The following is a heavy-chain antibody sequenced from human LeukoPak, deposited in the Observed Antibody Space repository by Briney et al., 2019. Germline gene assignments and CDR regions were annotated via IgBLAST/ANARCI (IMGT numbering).Heavy chain of an antibody. J-gene: IGHJ4*02. CDR3: ASPHKDY. V-gene: IGHV3-30-3*01. CDR2: ISYDGSNK. Sequence: GGSLRLSCAASGFTFSSYAMHWVRQAPGKGLEWVAVISYDGSNKYYADSVKGRFTISRDNSKNTLYLQMNSLRAEDTAVHYCASPHKDYWGQGTLVTVSS. CDR1: GFTFSSYA.